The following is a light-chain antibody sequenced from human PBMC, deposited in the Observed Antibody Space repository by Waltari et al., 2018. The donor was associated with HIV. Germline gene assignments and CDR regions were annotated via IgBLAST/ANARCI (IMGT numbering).Light chain of an antibody. J-gene: IGKJ2*01. CDR3: QQYGNSPYT. Sequence: EIVLTQSPGTLSLSLGERATLSCRASQSVSNNYLAWYQQKPGQAPRLLIYVTSRRATGIPDRFSGSGSGTDFTLTISRLEPEDLAVYYCQQYGNSPYTFGQGTKLEIK. CDR1: QSVSNNY. V-gene: IGKV3-20*01. CDR2: VTS.